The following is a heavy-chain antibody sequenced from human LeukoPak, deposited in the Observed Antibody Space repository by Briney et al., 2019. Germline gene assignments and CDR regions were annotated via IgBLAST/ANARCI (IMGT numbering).Heavy chain of an antibody. CDR2: IWYDGSNK. CDR3: ARGRGSSGWYSDAFDI. V-gene: IGHV3-33*01. Sequence: GGSLRLSCAASEFTFSSYGMHWVRQAPGKGLEWVAVIWYDGSNKYYADSVKGRFTISRDNSKNTLYLQMNSLRAEDTAVYYCARGRGSSGWYSDAFDIWGQGTMVTVSS. J-gene: IGHJ3*02. CDR1: EFTFSSYG. D-gene: IGHD6-19*01.